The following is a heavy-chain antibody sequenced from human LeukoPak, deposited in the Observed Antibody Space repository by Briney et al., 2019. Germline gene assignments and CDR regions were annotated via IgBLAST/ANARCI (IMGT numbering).Heavy chain of an antibody. D-gene: IGHD3-16*01. CDR2: INYSGST. CDR3: ARHGGSVVIVPFDY. V-gene: IGHV4-39*01. CDR1: GGSISSRNYI. Sequence: SETLSLTCTVSGGSISSRNYIWGWIRQPPGKGLEWIGSINYSGSTYYNPSLKSRVSISLDTSKNQFSLRLSSVTAADSAVYHFARHGGSVVIVPFDYWGQGTLVTVSS. J-gene: IGHJ4*02.